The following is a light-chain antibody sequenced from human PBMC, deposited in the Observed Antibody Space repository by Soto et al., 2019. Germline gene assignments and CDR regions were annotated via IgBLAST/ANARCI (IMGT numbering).Light chain of an antibody. Sequence: DIVMTQSPLSLPVTPGEPASISCRSSQSLLHSNGYNYLDWYLQKPGQSPQLLIYLGSNRASGGPDRFSGSGSGTDFTLKISRVEAEDVWAYYCMQALQTPFTFGPGTKVDIK. CDR3: MQALQTPFT. V-gene: IGKV2-28*01. CDR2: LGS. J-gene: IGKJ3*01. CDR1: QSLLHSNGYNY.